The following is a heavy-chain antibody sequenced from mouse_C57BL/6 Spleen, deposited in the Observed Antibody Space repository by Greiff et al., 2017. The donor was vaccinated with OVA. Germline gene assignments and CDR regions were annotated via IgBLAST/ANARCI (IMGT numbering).Heavy chain of an antibody. J-gene: IGHJ1*03. V-gene: IGHV1-26*01. Sequence: EVQLQQSGPELVKPGASVKISCKASGYTFTDYYMNWVKQSHGKSLEWIGDINPNNGGTSYNQKFKGKATLTVDKSSSTAYMELRSLTSEDSAVYYCAREGYGRYFDVWGTGTTVTVSS. D-gene: IGHD1-1*01. CDR2: INPNNGGT. CDR3: AREGYGRYFDV. CDR1: GYTFTDYY.